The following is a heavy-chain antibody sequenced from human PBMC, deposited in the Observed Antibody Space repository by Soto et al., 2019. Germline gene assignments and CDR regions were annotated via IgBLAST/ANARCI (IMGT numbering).Heavy chain of an antibody. Sequence: QVQLVQSGAEVKKPGSSVKVSRKASGGTFSSYAISWVRQAPGQGLEWMGGIIPIFGTANYAQKFQGRVTITAEKSTSTAYMELSSLRSEDTAVYYCARAHYDFWSGYFSNYYYYYGMDVWGQGTTVTVSS. V-gene: IGHV1-69*06. J-gene: IGHJ6*02. CDR2: IIPIFGTA. CDR3: ARAHYDFWSGYFSNYYYYYGMDV. D-gene: IGHD3-3*01. CDR1: GGTFSSYA.